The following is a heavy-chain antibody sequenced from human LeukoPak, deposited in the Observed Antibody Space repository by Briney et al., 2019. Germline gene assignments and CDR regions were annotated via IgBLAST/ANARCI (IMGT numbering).Heavy chain of an antibody. J-gene: IGHJ4*02. D-gene: IGHD6-13*01. V-gene: IGHV3-23*01. CDR3: AKGSSSSRPYYFDY. CDR1: GGSFSAYY. CDR2: ITDSSTST. Sequence: GTLSLTCAVYGGSFSAYYWSWIRQAPGKGLEWVSAITDSSTSTYYADSVKGRFTISRDNSKNTLYLQMNRLRAEDTAVYYCAKGSSSSRPYYFDYWGQGTLVTASS.